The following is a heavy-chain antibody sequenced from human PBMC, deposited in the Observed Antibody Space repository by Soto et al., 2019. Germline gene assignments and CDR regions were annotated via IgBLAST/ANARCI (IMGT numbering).Heavy chain of an antibody. J-gene: IGHJ4*02. Sequence: QLQLQESGSGLVKPSQTLSLTCAVSGGSISSGDYSWSWIRQPPGKGLEWIGYIYHSGSTYYNPSLKSRVTISIDRSMNQFSLKLSSVTAADTAVYYCARVSGRYSYALDYWGQGTLVTVSS. CDR1: GGSISSGDYS. CDR2: IYHSGST. CDR3: ARVSGRYSYALDY. V-gene: IGHV4-30-2*01. D-gene: IGHD5-18*01.